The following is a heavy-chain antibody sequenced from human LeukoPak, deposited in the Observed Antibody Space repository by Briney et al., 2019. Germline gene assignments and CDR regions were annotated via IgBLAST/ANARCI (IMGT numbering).Heavy chain of an antibody. D-gene: IGHD3-22*01. CDR3: ARSAYYYDSRGYHNYYHYGMDV. J-gene: IGHJ6*02. CDR1: GFTFSTYG. CDR2: ISDDGSNK. Sequence: GGSLRLSCAASGFTFSTYGMHWVLQAPGKGREWVAVISDDGSNKYYADSVKGRFTISRDNSKNTLYLQMNSLRAEDTAVYYCARSAYYYDSRGYHNYYHYGMDVWGQGTTVTVSS. V-gene: IGHV3-30*03.